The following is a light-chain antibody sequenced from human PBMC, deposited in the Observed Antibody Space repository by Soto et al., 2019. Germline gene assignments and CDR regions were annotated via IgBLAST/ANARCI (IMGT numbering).Light chain of an antibody. CDR1: QSVTSN. Sequence: EIVMTQSPATLSVSPGERATLSCRASQSVTSNLAWYQQKPGQAPMLLIYGASTRATGIPARFSGSGSGTEFTLTISSLQSEDFAVYYCQKYNNWPPTFGQGTRLEIK. CDR3: QKYNNWPPT. V-gene: IGKV3-15*01. CDR2: GAS. J-gene: IGKJ5*01.